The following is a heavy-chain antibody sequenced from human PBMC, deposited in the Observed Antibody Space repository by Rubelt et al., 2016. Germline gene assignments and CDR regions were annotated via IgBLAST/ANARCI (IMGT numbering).Heavy chain of an antibody. Sequence: EVQLVESGGGLVQPGGSLRLSCAASGFTFSSYAMSWVRQAPGKGLEWVSYISSSGITIYYADSVKGRFTISIDKAKNSLYLQMNSLRAEDTAVYYCARDYEFGGNYGMDVWGQGTTVTVSS. V-gene: IGHV3-48*01. CDR3: ARDYEFGGNYGMDV. CDR2: ISSSGITI. J-gene: IGHJ6*02. CDR1: GFTFSSYA. D-gene: IGHD3-10*01.